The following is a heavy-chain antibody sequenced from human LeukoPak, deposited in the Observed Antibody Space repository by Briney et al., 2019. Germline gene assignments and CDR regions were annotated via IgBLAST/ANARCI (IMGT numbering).Heavy chain of an antibody. V-gene: IGHV3-74*01. J-gene: IGHJ3*02. CDR2: INSDGSST. CDR1: GFTFSSYG. CDR3: ARGTVTTEAFDI. D-gene: IGHD4-17*01. Sequence: GGSLRLSCAASGFTFSSYGMHWVRQAPGKGLVWVSRINSDGSSTSYADSVKGRFTISRDNAKNTLYLQMNSLRAEDTAVYYCARGTVTTEAFDIWGQGTMVTVSS.